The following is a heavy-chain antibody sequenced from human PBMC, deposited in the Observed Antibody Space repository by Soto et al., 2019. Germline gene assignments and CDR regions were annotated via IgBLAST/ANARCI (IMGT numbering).Heavy chain of an antibody. Sequence: QVQLQESGPGLVKPSGTLSLTCGVSGDSVSSPYYWCWVRQPPGKGLEWIGEVFHTGTTSYNPSPSXGVTISMDKSNNQFSLDLSSVTAADTAVYYCARSAGWYAVHSWGPGTLVIVSS. J-gene: IGHJ4*02. CDR2: VFHTGTT. D-gene: IGHD6-19*01. CDR3: ARSAGWYAVHS. V-gene: IGHV4-4*02. CDR1: GDSVSSPYY.